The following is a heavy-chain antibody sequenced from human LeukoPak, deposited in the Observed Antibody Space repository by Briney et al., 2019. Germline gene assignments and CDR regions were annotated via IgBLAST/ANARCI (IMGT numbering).Heavy chain of an antibody. J-gene: IGHJ6*02. CDR3: ARLISLTTPPYFYYDMDV. V-gene: IGHV1-18*01. CDR2: ISPYNGNI. CDR1: GYTFSNYD. Sequence: VASVKVSFKTSGYTFSNYDITWVRQAPGQGLEWMGWISPYNGNINYAQNIQGRVTMTTDTSTSTAYMELRSLRFEDTAVYYCARLISLTTPPYFYYDMDVWGQGTTVIVSS. D-gene: IGHD1-1*01.